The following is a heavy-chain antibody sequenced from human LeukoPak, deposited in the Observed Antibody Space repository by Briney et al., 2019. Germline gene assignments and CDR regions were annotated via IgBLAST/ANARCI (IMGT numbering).Heavy chain of an antibody. V-gene: IGHV1-2*02. J-gene: IGHJ6*03. CDR3: ARDPQVVVVINGSYYYYYYMDV. CDR1: GYTFTGYY. Sequence: GASVKVSCKASGYTFTGYYMHWVRQAPGQGLEWMGWINPNSGGTNYAQKFQGRVTMTRDTSISTAYMELSRLRSDDTAVYYCARDPQVVVVINGSYYYYYYMDVWGKGTTVTVSS. D-gene: IGHD3-22*01. CDR2: INPNSGGT.